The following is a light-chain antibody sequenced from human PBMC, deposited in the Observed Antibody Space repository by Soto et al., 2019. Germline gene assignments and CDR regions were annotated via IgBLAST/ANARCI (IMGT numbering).Light chain of an antibody. CDR2: YDD. V-gene: IGLV1-36*01. J-gene: IGLJ2*01. Sequence: QSVLTQPPSVSEAPRQRVTISCSGSRSNIGNNAVNWYQQLPGKAPKHLIYYDDLLPSGVSDRFSGSKSGTSASLAISGLESEDEADYYCAVWDDNLNGVVFGGGTQLTV. CDR3: AVWDDNLNGVV. CDR1: RSNIGNNA.